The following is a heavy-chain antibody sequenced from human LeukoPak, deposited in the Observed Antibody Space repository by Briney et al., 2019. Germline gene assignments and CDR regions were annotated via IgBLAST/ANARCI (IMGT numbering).Heavy chain of an antibody. CDR3: AKDWDSSGQHFDY. D-gene: IGHD3-22*01. CDR1: GFTFYDYA. Sequence: GGSLRLSCAASGFTFYDYAMHWVRQSPGKGLEWVSCIRWNSGSIGYADSVKGRFTISRDNAKNSLYLQMNSLRAEDTALYYCAKDWDSSGQHFDYWGQGTLVTVSS. J-gene: IGHJ4*02. V-gene: IGHV3-9*01. CDR2: IRWNSGSI.